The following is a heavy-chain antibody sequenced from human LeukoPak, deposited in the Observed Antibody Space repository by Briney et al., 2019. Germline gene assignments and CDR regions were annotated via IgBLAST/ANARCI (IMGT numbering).Heavy chain of an antibody. J-gene: IGHJ4*02. CDR3: ARGGELLNY. CDR2: IYTSGST. Sequence: PSETLSLTCTVSGGSVSSGDYYWTWTRQPAGKGLEWIGHIYTSGSTSYSPSLKSRVTISLDTSKNQFSLRLSCVTAADTAVYYCARGGELLNYLGQGTLVTVSS. D-gene: IGHD1-7*01. V-gene: IGHV4-61*09. CDR1: GGSVSSGDYY.